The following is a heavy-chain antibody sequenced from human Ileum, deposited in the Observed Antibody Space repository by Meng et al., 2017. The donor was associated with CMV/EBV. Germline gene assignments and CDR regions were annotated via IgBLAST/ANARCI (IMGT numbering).Heavy chain of an antibody. J-gene: IGHJ4*01. CDR2: ISSSSSYI. D-gene: IGHD2-8*01. CDR3: ARRVCNAISCPRPDYYFDS. Sequence: GGSLRLSCAASGFTFSGYSMNWVRQAPGKGLEWASFISSSSSYIYYADSVKGRFTISRDNAKNSLYLQMNSLRAKDTALYYWARRVCNAISCPRPDYYFDSWGHGTLVT. V-gene: IGHV3-21*05. CDR1: GFTFSGYS.